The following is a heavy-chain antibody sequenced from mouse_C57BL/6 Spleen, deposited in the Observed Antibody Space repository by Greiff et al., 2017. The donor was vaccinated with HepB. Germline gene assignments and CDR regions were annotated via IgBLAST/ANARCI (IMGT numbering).Heavy chain of an antibody. CDR2: INYDGSST. D-gene: IGHD1-1*01. Sequence: EVMLVESEGGLVQPGSSMKLSCTASGFTFSDYYMAWVRQVPEKGLEWVANINYDGSSTYYLDSLKSRFIISRDNAKNILYLQMSSLKSEDTATYYCAREGYGSSYEGNFDYWGQGTTLTVSS. J-gene: IGHJ2*01. V-gene: IGHV5-16*01. CDR1: GFTFSDYY. CDR3: AREGYGSSYEGNFDY.